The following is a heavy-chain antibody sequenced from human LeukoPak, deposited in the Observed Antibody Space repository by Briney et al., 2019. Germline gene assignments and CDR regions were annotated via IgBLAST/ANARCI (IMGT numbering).Heavy chain of an antibody. V-gene: IGHV1-8*03. CDR2: MNPNSGST. J-gene: IGHJ4*02. D-gene: IGHD5-12*01. CDR1: GYTFTSYD. CDR3: ARGRSTGYPYYFEY. Sequence: GASVKVSCKASGYTFTSYDINWVRQATRQGVEWMGGMNPNSGSTGYAHKFQGRVTITRNTSISTAYMELSGLRSEDTAVYYCARGRSTGYPYYFEYWGQGTLVTVSS.